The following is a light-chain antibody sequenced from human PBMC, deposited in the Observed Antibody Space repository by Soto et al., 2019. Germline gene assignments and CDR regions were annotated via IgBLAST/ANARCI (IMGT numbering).Light chain of an antibody. V-gene: IGKV1-39*01. CDR3: QQSYSTPLALT. Sequence: DIQMTQSPSSLSASVGDRVTITCRASQSISSYLNWYQQKPGKAPKLLIYAASSLQSGVPSRFSGSGSGIDFTLTISSLQPEDFATYYCQQSYSTPLALTFGGGAKVDIK. CDR2: AAS. J-gene: IGKJ4*01. CDR1: QSISSY.